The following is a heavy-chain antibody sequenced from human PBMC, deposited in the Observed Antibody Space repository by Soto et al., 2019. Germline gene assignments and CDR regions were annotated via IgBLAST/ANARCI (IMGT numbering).Heavy chain of an antibody. CDR3: LNPPPDADDAIDI. Sequence: QVQLVESGGGVVQPGRSLRLSCAASGFTFSSYAMHWVRQAPGKGLEWVAVISYDGSNKYYADSVKGRFTISRDNSKNTLYLQMNSLRAEDTAVYYCLNPPPDADDAIDIWGQGTMVTVSS. CDR2: ISYDGSNK. J-gene: IGHJ3*02. V-gene: IGHV3-30-3*01. CDR1: GFTFSSYA.